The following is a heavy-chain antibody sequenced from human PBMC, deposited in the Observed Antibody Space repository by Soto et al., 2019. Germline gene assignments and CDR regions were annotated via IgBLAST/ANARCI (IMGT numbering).Heavy chain of an antibody. V-gene: IGHV1-69*12. J-gene: IGHJ4*02. CDR3: ARDLRDGDYGPVLDY. CDR1: GGTFSSYA. CDR2: IIPIFGTA. Sequence: QVQLVQSGAEVKKPGSSVKVSCKASGGTFSSYAISWVRQAPGQGLEWMGGIIPIFGTANYAQKFQGRVTITADESTSTAYMELRSVRSEDTAVYYCARDLRDGDYGPVLDYWGQGTLVTVSS. D-gene: IGHD4-17*01.